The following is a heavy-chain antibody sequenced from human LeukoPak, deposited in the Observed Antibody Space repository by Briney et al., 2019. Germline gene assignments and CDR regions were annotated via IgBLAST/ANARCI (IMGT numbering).Heavy chain of an antibody. CDR1: GFIFSSYT. J-gene: IGHJ4*02. CDR2: ISSNGDDA. V-gene: IGHV3-64*02. D-gene: IGHD1-1*01. CDR3: VRGYYWNDDSYGDY. Sequence: GGSLRLSCAASGFIFSSYTMHWVRQAPVKGLEYVSTISSNGDDAYYADSVKGRFTISRDNSKNMLFLQMGSLTTEDMAVYYCVRGYYWNDDSYGDYWGQGSVVTVSS.